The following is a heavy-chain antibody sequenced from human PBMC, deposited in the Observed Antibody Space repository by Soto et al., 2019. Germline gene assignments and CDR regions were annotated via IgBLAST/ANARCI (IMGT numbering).Heavy chain of an antibody. CDR1: GYTFTSYG. Sequence: QVQLVQSGAEVMKPGASVKVSCKASGYTFTSYGISWVRQAPGQGLEWMGWISAYNGNTNYAQKLQGRVTMTTDTSTSTAYMELRSLRSDDTAVYYCAREYYDFWSGYEGYMDVWGKGTTVTVSS. D-gene: IGHD3-3*01. J-gene: IGHJ6*03. CDR3: AREYYDFWSGYEGYMDV. CDR2: ISAYNGNT. V-gene: IGHV1-18*01.